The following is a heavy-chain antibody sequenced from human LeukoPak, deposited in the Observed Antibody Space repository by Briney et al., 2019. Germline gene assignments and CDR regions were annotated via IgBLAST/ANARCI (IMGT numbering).Heavy chain of an antibody. V-gene: IGHV6-1*01. CDR2: TYYRSKWYN. Sequence: SQTLSLTCVISGDSVSSNSAAWNWIRQSPSRGLEWLARTYYRSKWYNDYAVCVKSRITINPDTSKNQFSLHLNSVTPEDTAVYYCARDQGYASGAWSDAFNIWGQGTMVTVSS. J-gene: IGHJ3*02. D-gene: IGHD6-19*01. CDR3: ARDQGYASGAWSDAFNI. CDR1: GDSVSSNSAA.